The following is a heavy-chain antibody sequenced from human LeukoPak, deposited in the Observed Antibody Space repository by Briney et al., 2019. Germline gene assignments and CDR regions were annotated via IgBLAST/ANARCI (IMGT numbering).Heavy chain of an antibody. Sequence: GGSLRLSCAASGFTLSNHWMHWVRQAPGKGLVWVSRISGDEIWTSYADSVKGRFTISRDNAKNSLYLQMNSLRAEDTAVYYCARDLRGGYNPYFDYWGQGTLVTVSS. V-gene: IGHV3-74*01. CDR3: ARDLRGGYNPYFDY. CDR2: ISGDEIWT. D-gene: IGHD5-24*01. CDR1: GFTLSNHW. J-gene: IGHJ4*02.